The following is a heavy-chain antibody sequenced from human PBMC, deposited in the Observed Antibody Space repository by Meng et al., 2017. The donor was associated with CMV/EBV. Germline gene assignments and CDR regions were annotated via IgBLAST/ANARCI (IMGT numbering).Heavy chain of an antibody. V-gene: IGHV4-61*01. Sequence: GSLRLSCSVSSGSVSSGSYYWSWIRQPPGKGLEWIGYIYYSGSTNYNPSLKSRVTISLDTSKDQFSLKLTSVTAADTAVYYCARGSHYDSGRFDNWGQGTLVTVSS. CDR2: IYYSGST. CDR1: SGSVSSGSYY. D-gene: IGHD3-22*01. CDR3: ARGSHYDSGRFDN. J-gene: IGHJ4*02.